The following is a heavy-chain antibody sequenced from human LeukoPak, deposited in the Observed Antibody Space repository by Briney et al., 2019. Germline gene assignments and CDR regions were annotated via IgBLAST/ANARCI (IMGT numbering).Heavy chain of an antibody. V-gene: IGHV5-51*01. CDR2: IYPADSDT. CDR1: GYSFTSYW. CDR3: ARAGGAARRNWFDP. D-gene: IGHD6-6*01. Sequence: GESLKISCKGSGYSFTSYWIGWGRQVPGKGLEWMGIIYPADSDTRYSPSFQRQVTISADKSISTAYLQWSSLKASDTAMYYCARAGGAARRNWFDPWGQGTLVTVSS. J-gene: IGHJ5*02.